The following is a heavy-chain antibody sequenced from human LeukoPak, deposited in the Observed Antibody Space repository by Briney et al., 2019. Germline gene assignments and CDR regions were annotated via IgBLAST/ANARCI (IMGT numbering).Heavy chain of an antibody. D-gene: IGHD6-13*01. V-gene: IGHV3-30*18. CDR1: GFTFSSYG. CDR3: AKKMGNQQLVEDY. CDR2: ISYDGSNK. J-gene: IGHJ4*02. Sequence: PGGSLRLSCAASGFTFSSYGMHWVRQAPGKGLEWVAVISYDGSNKYYADSVKGRLTISRDNSKNTLYLQVNSLRAEDTAVYYCAKKMGNQQLVEDYWGQGTLVTVSS.